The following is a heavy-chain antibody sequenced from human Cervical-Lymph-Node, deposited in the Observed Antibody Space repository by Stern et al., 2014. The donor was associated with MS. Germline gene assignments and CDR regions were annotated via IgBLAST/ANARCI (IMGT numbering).Heavy chain of an antibody. J-gene: IGHJ4*02. Sequence: VQLVESWAEVKKPGSSVKVSCKASGDTFSSYAINWVRQVPGQGLEWMGGITPGFGTTNYAQKFQGRVTITADKSTNTAYMELMTLRSEDTAVYYCARGGGLVGYFDYWGQGTLVSVSS. CDR2: ITPGFGTT. CDR1: GDTFSSYA. CDR3: ARGGGLVGYFDY. V-gene: IGHV1-69*06. D-gene: IGHD1-26*01.